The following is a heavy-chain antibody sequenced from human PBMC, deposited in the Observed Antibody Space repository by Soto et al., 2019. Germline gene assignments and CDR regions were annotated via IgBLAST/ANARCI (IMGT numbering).Heavy chain of an antibody. J-gene: IGHJ6*02. CDR2: IIPIFGTA. CDR3: ARTYYYGSGSYYNVFAYYYDGLDV. D-gene: IGHD3-10*01. CDR1: GGTFSSYA. Sequence: QVQLVQSGAEVKKPGSSVKVSCKASGGTFSSYAISWVRQAPGQGLEWMGGIIPIFGTANYAQKFQGRVTITADESTRTAYMELSSLRSEDTAVYYCARTYYYGSGSYYNVFAYYYDGLDVWGQGTTVTVSS. V-gene: IGHV1-69*12.